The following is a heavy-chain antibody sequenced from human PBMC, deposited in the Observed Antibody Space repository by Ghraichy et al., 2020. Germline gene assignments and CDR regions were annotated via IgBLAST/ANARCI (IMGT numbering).Heavy chain of an antibody. CDR1: GGTFSSYA. D-gene: IGHD2-15*01. CDR3: ASPQRYCSGGSCYSQQLDPWHYGMDV. V-gene: IGHV1-69*04. Sequence: SVKVSCKASGGTFSSYAISWVRQAPGQGLEWMGRIIPILGIANYAQKFQGRVTITADKSTSTAYMELSNLRSEDTAVYYCASPQRYCSGGSCYSQQLDPWHYGMDVWGQGTTVTVSS. CDR2: IIPILGIA. J-gene: IGHJ6*02.